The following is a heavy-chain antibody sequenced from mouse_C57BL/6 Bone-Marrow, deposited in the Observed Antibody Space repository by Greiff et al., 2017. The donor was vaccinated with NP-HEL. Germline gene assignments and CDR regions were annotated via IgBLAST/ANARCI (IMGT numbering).Heavy chain of an antibody. CDR3: ARRGYGSSLAY. V-gene: IGHV5-15*04. CDR2: ISNLAYSI. CDR1: GFTFSDYG. D-gene: IGHD1-1*01. Sequence: DVMLVESGGGLVQPGGSLKLSCAASGFTFSDYGMAWVRQAPRKGPEWVAFISNLAYSIYYADTVTGRFTISRENAKNTLYLEMSSLRSEDTAMYYCARRGYGSSLAYWGQGTLVTVSA. J-gene: IGHJ3*01.